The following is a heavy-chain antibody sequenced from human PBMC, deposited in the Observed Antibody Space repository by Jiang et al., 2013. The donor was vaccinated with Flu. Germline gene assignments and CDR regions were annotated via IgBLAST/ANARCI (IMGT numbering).Heavy chain of an antibody. V-gene: IGHV3-23*01. CDR2: ISGSGGST. D-gene: IGHD3-22*01. CDR3: AKDQGYYYDSSGYPRYYYYGMDV. J-gene: IGHJ6*02. CDR1: GFTFSSYA. Sequence: SCAASGFTFSSYAMSWVRQAPGKGLEWVSDISGSGGSTYYADSVKGRFTISRDNSKNTLYLQMNSLRAEDTAVYYCAKDQGYYYDSSGYPRYYYYGMDVWGQGTTVTVSS.